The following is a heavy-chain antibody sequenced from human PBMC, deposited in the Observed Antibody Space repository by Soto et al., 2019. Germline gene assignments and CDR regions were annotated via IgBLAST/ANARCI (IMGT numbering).Heavy chain of an antibody. D-gene: IGHD5-18*01. V-gene: IGHV3-13*01. Sequence: GGSLRLSCAASGFTFSSYDMHWVRQATGKGLEWVSAIGTAGDTYYPGSVKGRFTISRESAKNSLYLQMNSLRAEDTAVYYCARAHLGYSYGYNPVDYWGQGTLVTVSS. CDR3: ARAHLGYSYGYNPVDY. CDR2: IGTAGDT. J-gene: IGHJ4*02. CDR1: GFTFSSYD.